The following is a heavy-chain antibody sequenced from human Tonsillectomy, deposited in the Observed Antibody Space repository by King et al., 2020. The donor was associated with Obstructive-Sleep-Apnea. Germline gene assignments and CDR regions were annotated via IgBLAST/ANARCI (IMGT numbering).Heavy chain of an antibody. V-gene: IGHV1-2*02. Sequence: QLVQSGAEVKKPGASVKVSCKASGYTFTGYYIHWVRQAPGQGLEWMGWINPSSGGTNYAQNLQGRVTMTRDTSISTAYMELSSLRSDDTAVYYCARDRGGYDSSGYYLDHFDFWGQGTLVSVSS. CDR2: INPSSGGT. J-gene: IGHJ4*02. D-gene: IGHD3-22*01. CDR3: ARDRGGYDSSGYYLDHFDF. CDR1: GYTFTGYY.